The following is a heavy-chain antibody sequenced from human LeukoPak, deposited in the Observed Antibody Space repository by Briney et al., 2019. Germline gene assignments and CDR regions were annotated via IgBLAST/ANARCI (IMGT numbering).Heavy chain of an antibody. D-gene: IGHD6-13*01. J-gene: IGHJ4*02. Sequence: PGRSLRLSYAASGFTFSSYGMHWVRQAPGKGLEWVAVISDDGSTNYYADSVKGRFTISRDNSKNTLYLDTNSLRAEDTAVYYCAKEGAAGGKMQYCFDYWGQGTLLTVSS. CDR3: AKEGAAGGKMQYCFDY. V-gene: IGHV3-30*18. CDR2: ISDDGSTN. CDR1: GFTFSSYG.